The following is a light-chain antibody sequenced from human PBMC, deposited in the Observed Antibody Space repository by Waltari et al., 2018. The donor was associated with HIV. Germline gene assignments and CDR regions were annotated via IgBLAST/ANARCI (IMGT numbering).Light chain of an antibody. CDR1: SSNIRDHF. Sequence: QSVLTQPPSVSAAPGQKVTISCSGNSSNIRDHFVSWYQLLPETPPKLLIYDNVRRPAGIPARFSVSKSGTSATLGITGLQPGDEAAYFCGTWDSSLSAGVFGGGTKVTVL. V-gene: IGLV1-51*01. CDR3: GTWDSSLSAGV. CDR2: DNV. J-gene: IGLJ2*01.